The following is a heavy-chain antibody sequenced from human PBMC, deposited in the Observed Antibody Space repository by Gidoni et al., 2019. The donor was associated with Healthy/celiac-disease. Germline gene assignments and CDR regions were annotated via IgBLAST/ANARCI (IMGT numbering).Heavy chain of an antibody. V-gene: IGHV3-23*01. CDR2: ISGSGGST. CDR1: GCTLSSYA. D-gene: IGHD1-7*01. J-gene: IGHJ5*02. Sequence: EGQPLESGGGLVQPGGALRRSCAASGCTLSSYAMSWVRQAPGKGLEWVSAISGSGGSTYSADSVSGRFTISRAHSKNTLYLQMNSLRAEDTAVYYCAKNGGVGWNYAFDPWGQGTLVTVSS. CDR3: AKNGGVGWNYAFDP.